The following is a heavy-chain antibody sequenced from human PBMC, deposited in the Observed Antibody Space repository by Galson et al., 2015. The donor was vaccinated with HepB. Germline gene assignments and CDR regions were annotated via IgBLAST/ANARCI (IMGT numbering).Heavy chain of an antibody. Sequence: TLSLTCTVSGGSISSGDYYWSWIRQPPGKGLEWIGYIYYSGSTYYNPSLKSRVTISVDTSKNQFSLKLSSVTAADTAVYYCARGVGVVINWDYFDYWGQGTLVTVSS. J-gene: IGHJ4*02. V-gene: IGHV4-30-4*01. D-gene: IGHD3-3*01. CDR3: ARGVGVVINWDYFDY. CDR1: GGSISSGDYY. CDR2: IYYSGST.